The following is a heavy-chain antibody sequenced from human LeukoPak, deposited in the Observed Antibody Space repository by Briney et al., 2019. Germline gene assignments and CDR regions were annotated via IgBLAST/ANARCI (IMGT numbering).Heavy chain of an antibody. J-gene: IGHJ4*02. CDR2: IIPIFGIA. CDR3: AIGGSTSPVRLGGQYYFDY. CDR1: GGTFSSYA. D-gene: IGHD2-2*01. V-gene: IGHV1-69*04. Sequence: ASVKVSCKASGGTFSSYAISWARQAPGQGLEWMGRIIPIFGIANYAQKFQGRVTITADKSTSTAYMELSSLRSEDTAVYYCAIGGSTSPVRLGGQYYFDYWGQGTLVTVSS.